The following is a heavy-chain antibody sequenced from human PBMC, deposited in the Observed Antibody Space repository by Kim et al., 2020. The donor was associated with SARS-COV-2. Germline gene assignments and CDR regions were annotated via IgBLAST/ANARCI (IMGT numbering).Heavy chain of an antibody. Sequence: ADSVKGRFTLSRDNSKNTLYLQMNSLRAEDTAVYYCARDRGIAVTEYFQHWGQGTLVTVSS. D-gene: IGHD6-19*01. J-gene: IGHJ1*01. CDR3: ARDRGIAVTEYFQH. V-gene: IGHV3-30*01.